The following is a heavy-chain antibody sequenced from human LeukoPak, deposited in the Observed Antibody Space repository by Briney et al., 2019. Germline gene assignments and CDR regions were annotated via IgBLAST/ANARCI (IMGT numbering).Heavy chain of an antibody. J-gene: IGHJ4*02. D-gene: IGHD3-16*02. CDR1: GGTFSSYA. V-gene: IGHV1-69*05. Sequence: SVKVSCKAFGGTFSSYAISWVRQAPGQGLEWMGGIIPIFGTANYAQKFQGRVTITTDESTSTAYMELSSLRSEDTAVYYCARESSPYYDYVWGSYRYSLDWGQGTLVTVSS. CDR3: ARESSPYYDYVWGSYRYSLD. CDR2: IIPIFGTA.